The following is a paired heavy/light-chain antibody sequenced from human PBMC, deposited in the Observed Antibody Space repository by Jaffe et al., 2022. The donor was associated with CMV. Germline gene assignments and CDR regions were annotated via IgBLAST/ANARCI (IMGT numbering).Light chain of an antibody. J-gene: IGKJ1*01. V-gene: IGKV1-27*01. CDR1: QGFGNN. Sequence: DIQMTQSPSSLSASVGDRVTITCRASQGFGNNLAWYQQRPGKVPKLLIYESTLQSGVPSRFSASGSGTDFTLTITSMQPEDVATYYCQTYNSAPWTFGQGTKVEIK. CDR2: ES. CDR3: QTYNSAPWT.
Heavy chain of an antibody. CDR3: ARGGWLEVTPLSY. CDR1: GYTFTNYY. Sequence: QVQLVQSGAEVKKPGASVKVSCQASGYTFTNYYMHWVRQAPGQGLEWMGIINPHDGITIYAQNFRGRVTMTRDTSTSTFYMALSSLRYEDTAVYYCARGGWLEVTPLSYWGQGTLVTVSS. D-gene: IGHD2-21*02. CDR2: INPHDGIT. V-gene: IGHV1-46*01. J-gene: IGHJ4*02.